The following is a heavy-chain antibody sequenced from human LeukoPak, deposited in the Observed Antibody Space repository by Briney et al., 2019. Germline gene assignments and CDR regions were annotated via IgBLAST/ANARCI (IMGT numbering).Heavy chain of an antibody. CDR3: ARVVVRDANNYKDY. V-gene: IGHV3-7*01. CDR1: GFTFSSYW. CDR2: IKQDGSEK. Sequence: GSLXLSCAASGFTFSSYWMSWVRQAPGKGLEWVANIKQDGSEKYYVDSVKGRFTISRDNAKNSLYLQMNSLRAEATAVYYCARVVVRDANNYKDYWGQGTLVTVSS. D-gene: IGHD5-24*01. J-gene: IGHJ4*02.